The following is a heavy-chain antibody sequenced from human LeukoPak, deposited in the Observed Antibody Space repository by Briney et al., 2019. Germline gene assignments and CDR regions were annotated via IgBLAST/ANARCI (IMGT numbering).Heavy chain of an antibody. J-gene: IGHJ4*02. CDR3: ARDLTLSTGTDVSLQLFDY. Sequence: SETLSLTCTVSGGSISSYYWSWIRQPAGKGLEWIGRIYTSGSTNYNPSLKSRVTMSVDTSKNQFSLKLSSVTAADTAVYYCARDLTLSTGTDVSLQLFDYWGQGTLVIVSS. CDR2: IYTSGST. CDR1: GGSISSYY. D-gene: IGHD1-1*01. V-gene: IGHV4-4*07.